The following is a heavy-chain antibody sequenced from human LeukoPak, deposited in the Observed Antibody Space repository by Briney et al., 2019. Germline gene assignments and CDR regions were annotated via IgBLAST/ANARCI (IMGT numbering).Heavy chain of an antibody. CDR2: IYYSGST. Sequence: PSETLSLTCAVYGGSFSGYYWSWIRQPPGKGLEWIGSIYYSGSTYYNPSLKSRVTISVDTSKNQFFLKLSSVTATDTAVYYCARRVHSSSWSSYFDYWGQETLVTVSS. D-gene: IGHD6-13*01. CDR3: ARRVHSSSWSSYFDY. J-gene: IGHJ4*02. CDR1: GGSFSGYY. V-gene: IGHV4-34*01.